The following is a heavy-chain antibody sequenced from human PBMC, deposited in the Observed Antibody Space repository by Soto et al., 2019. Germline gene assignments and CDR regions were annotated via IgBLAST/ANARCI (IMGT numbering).Heavy chain of an antibody. D-gene: IGHD2-21*02. CDR2: IIPIFGTA. V-gene: IGHV1-69*13. CDR1: GGTFSSYA. J-gene: IGHJ1*01. CDR3: ARAAGTTRGGDCLHFQH. Sequence: SVKVSCKASGGTFSSYAISWVRQAPGQGLEWMGGIIPIFGTANYAQKFQGRVTITADESTSTAYMELSSLRSEDTAVYYCARAAGTTRGGDCLHFQHWGQGTLVTVSS.